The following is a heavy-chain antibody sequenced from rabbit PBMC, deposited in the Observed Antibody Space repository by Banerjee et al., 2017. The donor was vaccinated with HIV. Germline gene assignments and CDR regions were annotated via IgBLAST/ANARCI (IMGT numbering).Heavy chain of an antibody. D-gene: IGHD6-1*01. J-gene: IGHJ6*01. CDR2: ITTDNNGNT. V-gene: IGHV1S45*01. CDR1: GFSFSRYYY. Sequence: QEQLVESGGGLVQPEGSLTLTCTASGFSFSRYYYMCWVRQAPGKGLEWIACITTDNNGNTYYATWAKGRFTISKTSSTTVTLQMTRLTAADTATYFCARGALNAGDGYDLWGQGTLVTVS. CDR3: ARGALNAGDGYDL.